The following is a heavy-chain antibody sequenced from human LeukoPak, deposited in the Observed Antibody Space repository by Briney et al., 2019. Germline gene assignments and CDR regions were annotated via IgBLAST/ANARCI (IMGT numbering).Heavy chain of an antibody. V-gene: IGHV3-30*18. D-gene: IGHD6-13*01. J-gene: IGHJ4*02. CDR3: AKEIVKYSSSWQHFDY. CDR2: ISYDGSNK. Sequence: GGSLRLSCAASGFTFSSYGMHWVRQAPGKGLEWVAVISYDGSNKYYADSVKGRFTTSRDNSKNTLYLQMNSLRAEDAAVYYCAKEIVKYSSSWQHFDYWGQGTLATVSS. CDR1: GFTFSSYG.